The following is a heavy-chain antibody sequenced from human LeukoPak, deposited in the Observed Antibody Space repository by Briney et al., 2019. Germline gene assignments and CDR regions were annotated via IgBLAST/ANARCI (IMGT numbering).Heavy chain of an antibody. Sequence: GGSLRLSCAASGFTVSSNYMSWVRQAPGKGLEWVSVIYSGGSTYYADSVKGRFTISRDNSKNTLYLQMNSLRAEDTAVYYCARGGAAPTPYCYYYSTDVWGKGTTVTVSS. CDR1: GFTVSSNY. J-gene: IGHJ6*03. D-gene: IGHD6-13*01. CDR2: IYSGGST. CDR3: ARGGAAPTPYCYYYSTDV. V-gene: IGHV3-53*01.